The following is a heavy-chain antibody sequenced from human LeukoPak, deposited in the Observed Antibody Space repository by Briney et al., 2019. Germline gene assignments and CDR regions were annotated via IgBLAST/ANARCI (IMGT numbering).Heavy chain of an antibody. J-gene: IGHJ4*02. Sequence: GGSLRLSCAASGFTFSTYAMSWVRQAPGKGLEWVSTISGSGGSADYADSVKGRFTISRDNSKNTLYLQMNSLRAEDTAVYYCAKDLSSSEGYWGQGTLVTVSS. V-gene: IGHV3-23*01. CDR3: AKDLSSSEGY. CDR2: ISGSGGSA. D-gene: IGHD6-6*01. CDR1: GFTFSTYA.